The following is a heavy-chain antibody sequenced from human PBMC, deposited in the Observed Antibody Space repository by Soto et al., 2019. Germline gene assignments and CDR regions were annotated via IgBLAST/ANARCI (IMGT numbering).Heavy chain of an antibody. V-gene: IGHV3-30*18. J-gene: IGHJ6*02. CDR1: GFTFSSYG. D-gene: IGHD2-2*02. CDR3: AKGGVASIVVVPAAIRDYYYGMDV. CDR2: ISYDGSNK. Sequence: LRLSCAASGFTFSSYGMHWVRQAPGKGLEWVAVISYDGSNKYYADFVKGRFTISRDNSKNTLYLQMNSLRAEDTAVYYCAKGGVASIVVVPAAIRDYYYGMDVWGQGTTVTVSS.